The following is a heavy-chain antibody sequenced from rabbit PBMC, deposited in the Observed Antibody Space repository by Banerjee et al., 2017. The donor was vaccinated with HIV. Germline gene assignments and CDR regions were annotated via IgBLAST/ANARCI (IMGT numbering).Heavy chain of an antibody. CDR1: GFDFSTYG. CDR2: IDPVFGRT. J-gene: IGHJ6*01. Sequence: QEQLKESGGGLVQPGGSLKLTCTVSGFDFSTYGVSWVRQAPGKGLEWIGYIDPVFGRTYYASGVKGRVTISSHNAQNTRYLQLNSLTAADTATYFCVRSNTYYGMDLWGPGTLVTVS. V-gene: IGHV1S47*01. CDR3: VRSNTYYGMDL.